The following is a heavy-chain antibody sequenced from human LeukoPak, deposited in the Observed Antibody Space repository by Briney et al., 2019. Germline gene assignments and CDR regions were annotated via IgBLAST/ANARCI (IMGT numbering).Heavy chain of an antibody. CDR1: GFTFSSYW. J-gene: IGHJ4*02. CDR2: IKQDGSEK. V-gene: IGHV3-7*03. CDR3: ARVGSSWNYYFDY. Sequence: GGSLRLSCAASGFTFSSYWMSWVRQAPGKGLEWVANIKQDGSEKYHVDSVKGPFTISRDNAKNSMYLQMNSLRAEDTAVYYCARVGSSWNYYFDYWGQGTLVTVSS. D-gene: IGHD6-13*01.